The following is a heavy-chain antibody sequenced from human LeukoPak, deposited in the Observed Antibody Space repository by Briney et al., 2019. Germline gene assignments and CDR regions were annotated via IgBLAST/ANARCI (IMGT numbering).Heavy chain of an antibody. CDR3: ARQVVPAAPDLYNWFDP. CDR1: GGSISSGGYY. CDR2: IYYSGST. J-gene: IGHJ5*02. Sequence: SETLSLTCTVSGGSISSGGYYWSWIRQHPGKGLEWIGYIYYSGSTYYNPSLKSRVTISVDTSKNQFSLKLSSVTAADTAVYYCARQVVPAAPDLYNWFDPWGQGTPVTVSS. V-gene: IGHV4-31*03. D-gene: IGHD2-2*01.